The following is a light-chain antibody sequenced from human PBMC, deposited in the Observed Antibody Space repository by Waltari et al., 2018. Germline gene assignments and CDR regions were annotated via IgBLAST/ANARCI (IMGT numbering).Light chain of an antibody. J-gene: IGKJ4*01. CDR3: QQRVNWPLT. CDR1: QSVNKY. CDR2: DAS. Sequence: EIVLTQSPATLSLSPGERATLSCRATQSVNKYLAWYQQKPGQAPRLLIYDASIRAPGIPARFSGSGSGTDFTLTISSLEPEDFAVYYCQQRVNWPLTFGGGTKVEI. V-gene: IGKV3-11*01.